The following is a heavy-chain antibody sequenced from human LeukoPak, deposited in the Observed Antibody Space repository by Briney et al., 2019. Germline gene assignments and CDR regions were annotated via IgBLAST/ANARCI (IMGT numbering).Heavy chain of an antibody. CDR3: ARSNLGSNWYFDL. D-gene: IGHD4/OR15-4a*01. Sequence: PSETLSLTCAVSGYSISSGYDWGWIRPPPGKGLEWIGSIYHSGSTYNPSLKSRVTISVDTSKNQFSLKLSSVTAADTAVYYCARSNLGSNWYFDLWGRGTLVTVSS. CDR1: GYSISSGYD. CDR2: IYHSGST. V-gene: IGHV4-38-2*01. J-gene: IGHJ2*01.